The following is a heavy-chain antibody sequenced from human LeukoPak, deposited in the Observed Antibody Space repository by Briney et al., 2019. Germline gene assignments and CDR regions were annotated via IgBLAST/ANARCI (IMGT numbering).Heavy chain of an antibody. J-gene: IGHJ4*02. CDR2: INPSGGST. V-gene: IGHV1-46*01. CDR1: GYTFTSYY. CDR3: ARHYDILTGYYHLDY. D-gene: IGHD3-9*01. Sequence: ASVKVSCKASGYTFTSYYMHWVRQAPGQGLEWMGIINPSGGSTSYAQKFQGRVTMTRDTSTSTVYMELSSLRSEDTAVYYCARHYDILTGYYHLDYWGQGTLVTVSS.